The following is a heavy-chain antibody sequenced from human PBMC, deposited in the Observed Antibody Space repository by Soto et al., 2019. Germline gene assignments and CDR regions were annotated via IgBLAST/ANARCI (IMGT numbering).Heavy chain of an antibody. V-gene: IGHV1-69*13. D-gene: IGHD3-3*01. Sequence: SVKVSCKASGGTFSSYAISWVRQAPGQGLEWMGGIIPIFGTANYAQKFQGRVTITADESTSTAYMELSSLRSEDTAVYYYARVGVLRFLEWLHWFDPWGQGTLVTVSS. J-gene: IGHJ5*02. CDR2: IIPIFGTA. CDR1: GGTFSSYA. CDR3: ARVGVLRFLEWLHWFDP.